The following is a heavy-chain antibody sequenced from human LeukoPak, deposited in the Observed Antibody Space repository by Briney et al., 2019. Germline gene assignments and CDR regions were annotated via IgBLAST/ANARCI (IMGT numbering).Heavy chain of an antibody. CDR1: GFTFSSYY. V-gene: IGHV3-23*01. J-gene: IGHJ6*02. CDR2: ISGSGGST. Sequence: PGGSLRLSCAASGFTFSSYYRSWVRQAPGKGLEWVSAISGSGGSTYYADSVKGRFTISRDNSKNTLYLQMNSLRAEDTAVYYCAKFSVLLWFAEFTYGMDVWGQGTTVTVPS. CDR3: AKFSVLLWFAEFTYGMDV. D-gene: IGHD3-10*01.